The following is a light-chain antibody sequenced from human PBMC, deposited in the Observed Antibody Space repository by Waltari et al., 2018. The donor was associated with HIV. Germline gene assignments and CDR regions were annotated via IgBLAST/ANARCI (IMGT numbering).Light chain of an antibody. CDR1: SSAVGGSDS. CDR3: CSYAGTYTYVL. J-gene: IGLJ3*02. V-gene: IGLV2-11*01. Sequence: QSALTQPRSVSGSPGQSVTISCTGTSSAVGGSDSVSWYLQHPGKVPKLIMYEVIKRPSGVPDRFSGSKSGNTASLTISGLQTEDEADYFCCSYAGTYTYVLFGGGTKLTVL. CDR2: EVI.